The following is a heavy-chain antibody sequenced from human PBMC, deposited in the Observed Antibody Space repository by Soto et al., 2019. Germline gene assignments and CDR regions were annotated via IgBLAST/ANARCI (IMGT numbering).Heavy chain of an antibody. Sequence: SDTLSLTCPVSGFSISSGCYYWSWIRQHPRKGLEWIGYIYSSGSTYYNPSLRSRVAISIDTSKNQFSLRLTSVTTADTAVYYCASSVLMATIPDSWGQGTLVTVSS. D-gene: IGHD2-8*01. V-gene: IGHV4-31*03. CDR1: GFSISSGCYY. CDR3: ASSVLMATIPDS. J-gene: IGHJ4*02. CDR2: IYSSGST.